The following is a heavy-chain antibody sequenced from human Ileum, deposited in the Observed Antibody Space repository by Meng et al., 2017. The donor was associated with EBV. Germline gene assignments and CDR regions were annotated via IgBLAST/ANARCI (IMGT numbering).Heavy chain of an antibody. CDR2: INSDGSAT. CDR1: GFNFRIYW. Sequence: EGQRVESGGGLVQPGGSLRLSCAASGFNFRIYWMHWVRQAPGKGLVWVSHINSDGSATTYADSVKGRFTISRDNAKNTVYLQMNSLRAEDTAVYYCARGDGSHFFWGQGTLVTVSS. D-gene: IGHD5-24*01. CDR3: ARGDGSHFF. J-gene: IGHJ4*02. V-gene: IGHV3-74*01.